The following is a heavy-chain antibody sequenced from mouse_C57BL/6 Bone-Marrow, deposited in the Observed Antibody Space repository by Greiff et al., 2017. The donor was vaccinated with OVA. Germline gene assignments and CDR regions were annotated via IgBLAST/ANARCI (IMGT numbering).Heavy chain of an antibody. CDR1: GYAFTNYL. CDR2: INPGSGGT. V-gene: IGHV1-54*01. J-gene: IGHJ2*01. Sequence: VQLVESGAELVRPGTSVKVSCKASGYAFTNYLIEWVKQRPGQGLEWIGEINPGSGGTNYNEKLKGKATLTADKSSSTAYMQLSSLTSEDSAVYFCAREGLYYGSSFWGPGTTLTVSS. CDR3: AREGLYYGSSF. D-gene: IGHD1-1*01.